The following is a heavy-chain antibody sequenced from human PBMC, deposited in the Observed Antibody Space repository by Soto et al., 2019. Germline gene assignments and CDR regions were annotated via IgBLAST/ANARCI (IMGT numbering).Heavy chain of an antibody. J-gene: IGHJ3*02. Sequence: HAPGQGREWMGGIIPIFGTANYAQKFQGRVTITADESTSTAYMELSSLRSEDTAVYYCARGGGTRGAFDIWGQGTMVTVSS. CDR2: IIPIFGTA. V-gene: IGHV1-69*01. CDR3: ARGGGTRGAFDI. D-gene: IGHD3-16*01.